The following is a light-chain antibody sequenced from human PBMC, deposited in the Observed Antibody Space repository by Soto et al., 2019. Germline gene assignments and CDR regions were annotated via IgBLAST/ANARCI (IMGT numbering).Light chain of an antibody. CDR3: ASVADTYSWV. Sequence: QSALTQPPSASGSLGQSVTISCTGTSSDVGGYNRVSWYQHLPGKAPKLIIYEVGNRPSGVPDRFSASKSGNTASLTVSGLQAEDEADYYCASVADTYSWVFGTGTKLTVL. J-gene: IGLJ1*01. CDR1: SSDVGGYNR. V-gene: IGLV2-8*01. CDR2: EVG.